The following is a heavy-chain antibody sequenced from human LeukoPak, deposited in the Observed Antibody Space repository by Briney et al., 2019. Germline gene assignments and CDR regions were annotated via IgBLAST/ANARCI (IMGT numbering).Heavy chain of an antibody. CDR3: ARFALTSSLDY. CDR1: GDRLTNNW. V-gene: IGHV5-51*01. Sequence: GESLKISCKISGDRLTNNWIGWVRHVPGKGLVWLGLIYPGNSDTRYSPFFQGQVTFSVDTSISTAYLHWGGLKASDTAMYYCARFALTSSLDYWGQGTLVTVSS. CDR2: IYPGNSDT. J-gene: IGHJ4*02. D-gene: IGHD6-13*01.